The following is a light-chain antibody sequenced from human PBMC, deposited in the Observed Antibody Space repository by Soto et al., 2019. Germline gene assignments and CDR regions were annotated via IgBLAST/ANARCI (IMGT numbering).Light chain of an antibody. CDR1: QGIKKY. CDR3: QKYDTVPWA. Sequence: DIQMTQSPSSLSASLGDRVSITCRASQGIKKYVAWYQQKPGKVPQLLIYAASALHSGVPSRFSGSGSGTEFTLTISSLQPEDVATYYCQKYDTVPWAFGQGTKVEIK. J-gene: IGKJ1*01. CDR2: AAS. V-gene: IGKV1-27*01.